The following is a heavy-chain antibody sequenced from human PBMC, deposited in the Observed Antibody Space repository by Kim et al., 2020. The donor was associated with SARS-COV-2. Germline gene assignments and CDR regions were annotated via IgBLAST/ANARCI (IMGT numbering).Heavy chain of an antibody. D-gene: IGHD3-10*01. CDR3: ARDLGGYYYGSGGNWFDP. CDR2: IYYSGST. V-gene: IGHV4-59*01. J-gene: IGHJ5*02. Sequence: SETLSLTCTVSGGSISSYYWSWIRQPPGKGLEWIGYIYYSGSTNYNPSLKSRVTISVDTSKNQFSLKLSSVTAADTAVYYCARDLGGYYYGSGGNWFDPWGQGTLVTVSS. CDR1: GGSISSYY.